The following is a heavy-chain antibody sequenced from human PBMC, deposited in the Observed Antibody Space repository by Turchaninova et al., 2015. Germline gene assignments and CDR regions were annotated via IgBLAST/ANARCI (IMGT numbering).Heavy chain of an antibody. CDR1: GYSFASYW. Sequence: EVQLVQSGAEVKKPGESLKISCKGSGYSFASYWIGWVRQMPGKGLEWMGIIYPGDSDTRYSPSLQGQVNIPADSANNTAYLQWSSLKASDTAMYYWARPGYSSGSDYWGQGTLVTVSS. J-gene: IGHJ4*02. D-gene: IGHD6-19*01. CDR2: IYPGDSDT. CDR3: ARPGYSSGSDY. V-gene: IGHV5-51*01.